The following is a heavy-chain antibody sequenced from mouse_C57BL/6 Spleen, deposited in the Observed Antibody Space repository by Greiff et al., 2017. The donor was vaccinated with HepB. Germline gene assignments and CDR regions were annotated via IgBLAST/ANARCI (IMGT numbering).Heavy chain of an antibody. D-gene: IGHD2-4*01. J-gene: IGHJ4*01. V-gene: IGHV1-85*01. CDR2: IYPGDGST. CDR1: GYTFTSYD. CDR3: ARSGDYDAYYYAMDY. Sequence: QVQLQQSGPELVKPGASVKLSCKASGYTFTSYDINWVKQRPGQGLEWIGRIYPGDGSTKYNEKFKGKATLTVDTSSSTAYMELHSLTSEDSAVYFCARSGDYDAYYYAMDYWGQGTSVTVSS.